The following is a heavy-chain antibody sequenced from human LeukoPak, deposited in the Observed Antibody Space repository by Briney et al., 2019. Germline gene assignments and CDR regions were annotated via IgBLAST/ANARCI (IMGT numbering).Heavy chain of an antibody. D-gene: IGHD4-17*01. Sequence: SVKVSCKASGGTFSSYAISWVRQAPGQGLEWMGGIIPIFGTSNYAQKFQGRVTITADESTSTAYMELRSLRSDDTAVYYCARSPDYVDAFDIWGQGTMVTVSS. V-gene: IGHV1-69*01. CDR3: ARSPDYVDAFDI. CDR1: GGTFSSYA. J-gene: IGHJ3*02. CDR2: IIPIFGTS.